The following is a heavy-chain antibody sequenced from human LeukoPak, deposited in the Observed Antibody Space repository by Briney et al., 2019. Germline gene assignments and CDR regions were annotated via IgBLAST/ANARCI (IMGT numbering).Heavy chain of an antibody. Sequence: GGSLRLSCAASGFTFSSHWMHWVRQAPGKGLVWVSRINSDGTSTTYADSVKGRFTISRDNAKSLLFLQMNSLRAEDTAVYYRARDTLNGPFVISLDFWGQGVLVTVSS. V-gene: IGHV3-74*01. J-gene: IGHJ4*02. CDR3: ARDTLNGPFVISLDF. CDR2: INSDGTST. D-gene: IGHD3-9*01. CDR1: GFTFSSHW.